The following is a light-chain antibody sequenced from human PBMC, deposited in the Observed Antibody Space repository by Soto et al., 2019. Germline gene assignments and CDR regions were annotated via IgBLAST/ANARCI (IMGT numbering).Light chain of an antibody. CDR2: DIR. Sequence: EIVLTQSPGTLSLSPGERATLSCRASQSVGSSSLGWYQQRPGQAPRLVIFDIRNRATGIPDRVSGSGSGTDVTLTISRLEPEEFAVYDGQHLGSSRGTFGQGTKVDIK. CDR3: QHLGSSRGT. J-gene: IGKJ1*01. CDR1: QSVGSSS. V-gene: IGKV3-20*01.